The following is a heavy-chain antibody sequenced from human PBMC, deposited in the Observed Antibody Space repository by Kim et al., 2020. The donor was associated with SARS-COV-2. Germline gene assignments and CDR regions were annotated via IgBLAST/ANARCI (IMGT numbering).Heavy chain of an antibody. J-gene: IGHJ5*02. CDR1: GFTLSSGW. CDR2: INSDGIM. CDR3: ARPSRGVAAAFDP. V-gene: IGHV3-74*01. Sequence: GGSLRLSCAASGFTLSSGWMYWVRQAPGKGLEWVSRINSDGIMGYADSVEGRFTISRDNAKNTLYLEMKSVRVEDTAVYYCARPSRGVAAAFDPWGQGTLVTVSS. D-gene: IGHD2-15*01.